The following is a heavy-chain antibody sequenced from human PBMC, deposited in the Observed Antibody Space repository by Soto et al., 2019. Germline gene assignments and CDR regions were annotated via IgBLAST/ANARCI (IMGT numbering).Heavy chain of an antibody. CDR3: GERSSGHYYDY. D-gene: IGHD3-22*01. J-gene: IGHJ4*02. Sequence: EVQLLESGGGLVQPGGSLRLSCAASGFTFSSYAMSWVRQAPGEGLEWVSVISGGGGTTYYADSVKGRFTISRDNSKTPLYLQMNSLRAEDTAVYYCGERSSGHYYDYWGQGTLVTVSS. CDR1: GFTFSSYA. CDR2: ISGGGGTT. V-gene: IGHV3-23*01.